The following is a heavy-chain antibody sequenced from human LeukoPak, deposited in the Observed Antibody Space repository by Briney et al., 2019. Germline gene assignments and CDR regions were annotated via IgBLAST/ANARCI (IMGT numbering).Heavy chain of an antibody. V-gene: IGHV4-34*01. CDR3: ARMDGYFDY. D-gene: IGHD2-2*03. Sequence: SVTLSLTCAVYGGSFSGYYWSWIRQPPGKGLEWIGEINHSGSTNYNPSLKGRVTISVDTSKNQFSLKLSSVTAADTAVYYCARMDGYFDYWGQGTLVTVSS. CDR2: INHSGST. CDR1: GGSFSGYY. J-gene: IGHJ4*02.